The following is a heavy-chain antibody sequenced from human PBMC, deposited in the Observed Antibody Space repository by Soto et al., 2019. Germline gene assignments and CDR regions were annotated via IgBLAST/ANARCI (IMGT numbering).Heavy chain of an antibody. CDR2: INPSGGST. J-gene: IGHJ4*02. D-gene: IGHD3-22*01. CDR3: AKSPGMYYYDSSGYYHYDY. Sequence: ASVKVSCKASGYTSTNFGISWVRQAPGQGLEWMGIINPSGGSTSYAQKFQGRVTMTRDTSTSTVYMELSSLRSEDTAVYYCAKSPGMYYYDSSGYYHYDYWGQGTLVTVSS. V-gene: IGHV1-46*01. CDR1: GYTSTNFG.